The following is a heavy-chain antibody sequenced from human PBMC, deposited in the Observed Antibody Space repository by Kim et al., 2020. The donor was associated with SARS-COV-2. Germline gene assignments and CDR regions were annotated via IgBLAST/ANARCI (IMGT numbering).Heavy chain of an antibody. CDR1: GYSFTSYW. CDR3: ARRHCGGDCPRPSDAFDI. V-gene: IGHV5-51*01. CDR2: IYPGDSDT. D-gene: IGHD2-21*01. J-gene: IGHJ3*02. Sequence: GESLKISCKGSGYSFTSYWIGWVRQMPGKGLEWMGIIYPGDSDTRYSPSFQGQVTISADKSISTAYLQWSSLKASDTAMYYCARRHCGGDCPRPSDAFDIWGQGTMVTVSS.